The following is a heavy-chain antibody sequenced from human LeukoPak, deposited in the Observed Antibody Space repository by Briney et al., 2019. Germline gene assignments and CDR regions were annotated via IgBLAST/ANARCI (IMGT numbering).Heavy chain of an antibody. CDR3: ARGGDYSLYYFDY. D-gene: IGHD4-17*01. CDR1: GGSFSGYY. V-gene: IGHV4-34*01. J-gene: IGHJ4*02. Sequence: SETLSLTCAVYGGSFSGYYWSWIRQPPGKGLEWIGEINHSGSTYHNPSLKSRVTISVDRSKNQFSLKLSSVTAADTAVYYCARGGDYSLYYFDYWGQGTLVTVSS. CDR2: INHSGST.